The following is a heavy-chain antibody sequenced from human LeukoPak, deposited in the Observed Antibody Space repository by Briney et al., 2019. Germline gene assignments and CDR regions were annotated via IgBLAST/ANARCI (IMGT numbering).Heavy chain of an antibody. CDR1: GYTFTGYY. J-gene: IGHJ4*02. D-gene: IGHD3-10*01. CDR3: ARSSSHYGSGSYYMGY. CDR2: INPNSGGT. V-gene: IGHV1-2*04. Sequence: EASVKVSCKASGYTFTGYYMHWVRQAPGQGLEWMGWINPNSGGTNYAQKFQGWVTMTRDTSISTAYMELSRLRSDDTAAYYCARSSSHYGSGSYYMGYWGQGTLVTVSS.